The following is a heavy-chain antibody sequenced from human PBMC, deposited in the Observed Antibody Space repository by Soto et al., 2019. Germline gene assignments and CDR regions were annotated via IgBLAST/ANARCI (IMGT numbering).Heavy chain of an antibody. V-gene: IGHV1-18*01. CDR2: ISGHNDKT. CDR1: GYTFINHG. CDR3: VRNHDCSSTSCYFLPGTY. D-gene: IGHD2-2*01. Sequence: QVQLVQSGAEVKKPGASVKVSCKASGYTFINHGISWVRQAPGQGLEWMGWISGHNDKTNYIQKHQGRVTMSADTSRSTDYMELRSLRSDDTAVYYCVRNHDCSSTSCYFLPGTYWGQGTPVIVSS. J-gene: IGHJ4*02.